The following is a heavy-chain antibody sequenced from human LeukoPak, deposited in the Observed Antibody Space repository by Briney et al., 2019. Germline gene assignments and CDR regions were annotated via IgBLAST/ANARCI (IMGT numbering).Heavy chain of an antibody. D-gene: IGHD2-2*01. CDR3: VKGSAASLPYFFDC. J-gene: IGHJ4*02. V-gene: IGHV3-23*01. CDR2: ISGSGGST. Sequence: PGGSLRLSCAASGFTFSSYAMSWVRQAPGKGLEWVSAISGSGGSTYYADSVKGRFTISRDNSKNTLYLQMNSLRVEDTAKYYCVKGSAASLPYFFDCWGQGTLVTVSS. CDR1: GFTFSSYA.